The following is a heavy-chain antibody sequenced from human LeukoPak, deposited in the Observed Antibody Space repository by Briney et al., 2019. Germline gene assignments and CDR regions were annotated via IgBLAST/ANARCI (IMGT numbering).Heavy chain of an antibody. V-gene: IGHV4-39*07. CDR1: GGSISSSSCY. Sequence: SETLSLTCTVSGGSISSSSCYWGWIRQPPGKGLEWIGSIYYSGSTYYNPSLKSRVTISVDTSKNQFSLKLSSVTAADTAVYYCARRLSAAGRIPWYDPWGQGILVTVSS. D-gene: IGHD6-13*01. J-gene: IGHJ5*02. CDR2: IYYSGST. CDR3: ARRLSAAGRIPWYDP.